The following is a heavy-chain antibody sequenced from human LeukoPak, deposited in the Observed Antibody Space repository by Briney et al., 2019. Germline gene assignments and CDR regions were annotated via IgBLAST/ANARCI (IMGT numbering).Heavy chain of an antibody. Sequence: ASVKVSCKASGYTFTAYYMHWLRQAPGQRLEWMGRINPDRGGTNYAQKFQGRVTMTRDKSISTAYMELTSLRSDDTAVYYCARGPYDYVWGNYRYTGDAFDIWGHGTVVTVSS. J-gene: IGHJ3*02. CDR1: GYTFTAYY. CDR3: ARGPYDYVWGNYRYTGDAFDI. D-gene: IGHD3-16*02. CDR2: INPDRGGT. V-gene: IGHV1-2*06.